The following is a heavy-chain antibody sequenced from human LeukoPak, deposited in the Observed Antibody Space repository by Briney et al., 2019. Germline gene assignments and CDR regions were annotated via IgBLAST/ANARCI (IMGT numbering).Heavy chain of an antibody. J-gene: IGHJ4*02. CDR2: IIPIFGTA. CDR3: ARLYSSGWYVLDY. V-gene: IGHV1-69*05. D-gene: IGHD6-19*01. CDR1: GGTFSSYA. Sequence: ASVKVSCKASGGTFSSYAISWVRQAPGQGLEWMGGIIPIFGTANYAQEFQGRVTITTDESTSTAYMELSSLRSEDTAVYYCARLYSSGWYVLDYWGQGTLVTVSS.